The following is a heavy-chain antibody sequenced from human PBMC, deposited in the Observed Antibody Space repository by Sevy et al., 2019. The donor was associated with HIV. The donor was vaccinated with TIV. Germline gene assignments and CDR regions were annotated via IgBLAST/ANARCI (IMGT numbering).Heavy chain of an antibody. CDR2: ISSSGAGT. D-gene: IGHD3-22*01. J-gene: IGHJ6*02. Sequence: GGSLRLSCAASGFTFSSYAMSWVRQAPGKGLEWVSGISSSGAGTYYADSVKGRFTISRDNSKNTLYLQMNSLRAEDTAVYYCAKDRPDSSGYYYLVSYYYYYGMDVWGQGTTVTVSS. CDR1: GFTFSSYA. CDR3: AKDRPDSSGYYYLVSYYYYYGMDV. V-gene: IGHV3-23*01.